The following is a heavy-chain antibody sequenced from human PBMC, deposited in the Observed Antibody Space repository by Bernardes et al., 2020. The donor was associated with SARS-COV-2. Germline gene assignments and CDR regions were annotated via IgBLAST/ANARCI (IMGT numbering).Heavy chain of an antibody. CDR1: GYTFTGYY. Sequence: ASVKVSCKASGYTFTGYYLHWVRQAPGQGLEWLGWINPKSGGTNYAQKFQGWVTMTRDTSISTAYMELSSLRSDYTDMYYCARARAPGGLQSAFDIWGQGLIVSV. D-gene: IGHD4-4*01. CDR2: INPKSGGT. J-gene: IGHJ3*02. V-gene: IGHV1-2*04. CDR3: ARARAPGGLQSAFDI.